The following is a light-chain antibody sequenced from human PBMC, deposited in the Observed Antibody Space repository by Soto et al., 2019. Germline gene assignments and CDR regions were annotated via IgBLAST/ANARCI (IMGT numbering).Light chain of an antibody. CDR3: TPWDDSLNGVV. J-gene: IGLJ2*01. Sequence: QAVVTQPPSASGTPGQRATISCSGSSSNIGRNYVCWYQQLPGAAPKLLIYRNNQRPSGVPDRFSGSLSGTSASLAISELRSEDEADYYCTPWDDSLNGVVFGGGTKLTVL. CDR1: SSNIGRNY. CDR2: RNN. V-gene: IGLV1-47*01.